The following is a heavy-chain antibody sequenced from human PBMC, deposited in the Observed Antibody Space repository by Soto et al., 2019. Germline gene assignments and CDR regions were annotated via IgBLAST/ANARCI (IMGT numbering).Heavy chain of an antibody. D-gene: IGHD2-8*01. CDR3: EGDASPVYV. CDR1: GGSISSSSYY. V-gene: IGHV4-39*02. Sequence: QLQLQESGPGLVKPSETLSLTCTVSGGSISSSSYYWVWIRQSPGKGLEWIGNIYYSGSTYYNPSRKSRVPLCVATSETQSSLKLSALPAADTAVYYCEGDASPVYVWGRGSTVTV. J-gene: IGHJ6*02. CDR2: IYYSGST.